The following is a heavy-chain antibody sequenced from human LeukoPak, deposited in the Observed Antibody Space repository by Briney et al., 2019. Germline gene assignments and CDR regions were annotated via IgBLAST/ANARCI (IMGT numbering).Heavy chain of an antibody. Sequence: PGGSLTLSCVATGFTPGSSAMSWVRQAPGKGPEWVSTFSRSGPDTYYADSVKGRFTVFRDNSKNTLYLQMNSLRAEDTAVYYCAKGSLGSWYYFDYWGQGTLVIVSS. D-gene: IGHD6-13*01. V-gene: IGHV3-23*01. CDR2: FSRSGPDT. CDR3: AKGSLGSWYYFDY. CDR1: GFTPGSSA. J-gene: IGHJ4*02.